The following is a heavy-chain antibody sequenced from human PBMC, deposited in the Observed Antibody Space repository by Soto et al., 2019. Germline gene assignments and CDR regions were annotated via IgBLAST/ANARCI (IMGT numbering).Heavy chain of an antibody. D-gene: IGHD6-13*01. V-gene: IGHV3-30-3*01. Sequence: QEQLVESGGGVVQPGRSLRLSCVASGFTFRSYGMHWVRQAPCKGLEWVAVMSDDESKKYYADSVKGRFTISRDNSKNTLFLQMDTLISEDTAVYYCARTAGGRVRGALDIWGQGTMVTVS. CDR3: ARTAGGRVRGALDI. CDR1: GFTFRSYG. J-gene: IGHJ3*02. CDR2: MSDDESKK.